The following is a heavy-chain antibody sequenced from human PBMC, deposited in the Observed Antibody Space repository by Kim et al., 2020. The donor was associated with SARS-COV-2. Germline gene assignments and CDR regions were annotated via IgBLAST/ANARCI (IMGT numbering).Heavy chain of an antibody. V-gene: IGHV4-34*01. CDR2: INHSGST. Sequence: SETLSLTCAVYGGSFSGYYWSWIRQPPGKGLEWIGEINHSGSTNYNPSLKSRVTISVDTSKNQFSLKLSSVTAADTAVYYCAVAPPRYCSSTSCYRGFDYWGQGTLVTVST. CDR1: GGSFSGYY. J-gene: IGHJ4*02. D-gene: IGHD2-2*02. CDR3: AVAPPRYCSSTSCYRGFDY.